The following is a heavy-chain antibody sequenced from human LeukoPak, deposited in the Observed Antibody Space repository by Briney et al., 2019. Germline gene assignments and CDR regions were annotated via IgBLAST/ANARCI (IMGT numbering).Heavy chain of an antibody. D-gene: IGHD2-15*01. CDR1: GYTFTSYG. V-gene: IGHV1-18*01. Sequence: ASVKVSCKASGYTFTSYGISWVRQAPGQGLEWMGWISAYNGNTKYAQKLQGRVTTTTDTSTSTAYMGLRSLRSDDTAVYYCARSGYCSGGSSLHCFDPWGQGTLVTVSS. CDR2: ISAYNGNT. J-gene: IGHJ5*02. CDR3: ARSGYCSGGSSLHCFDP.